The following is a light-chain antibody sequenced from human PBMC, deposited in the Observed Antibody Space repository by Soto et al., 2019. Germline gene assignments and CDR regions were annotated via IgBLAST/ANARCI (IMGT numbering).Light chain of an antibody. V-gene: IGLV2-8*01. CDR3: CSYAGSNTLI. CDR2: EVN. J-gene: IGLJ2*01. CDR1: SSDVGIFNY. Sequence: QSALTQPPSASGSPGQSVTISCTGTSSDVGIFNYVSWYQQHPDQAPKLLIFEVNKRPSGVPDRFSASKSGNTASLTVSGFQAEDEADYYCCSYAGSNTLIFGGGTKLTVL.